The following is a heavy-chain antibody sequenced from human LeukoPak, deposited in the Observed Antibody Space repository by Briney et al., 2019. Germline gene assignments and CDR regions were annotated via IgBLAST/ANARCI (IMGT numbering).Heavy chain of an antibody. CDR2: INPSGGST. CDR1: GYTFTGYY. Sequence: ASVKVSCKASGYTFTGYYMHWVRQAPGQGLEWMGIINPSGGSTSYAQKFQGRVTMTRDTSTSTVYMELSSLRSEDTAVYYCATPVFTMVRGVISDYWGQGTLATVSS. CDR3: ATPVFTMVRGVISDY. D-gene: IGHD3-10*01. J-gene: IGHJ4*02. V-gene: IGHV1-46*01.